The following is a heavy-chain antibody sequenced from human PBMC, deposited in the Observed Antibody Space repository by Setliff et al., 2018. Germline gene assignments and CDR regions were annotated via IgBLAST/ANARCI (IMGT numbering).Heavy chain of an antibody. J-gene: IGHJ4*02. CDR2: INPNSGGT. Sequence: ASVKVSCKASRYSFNGYYMHWVRQAPGQGLEWMGWINPNSGGTNYAQKFQGRVTVTRGTSISTAYMELSRLRSDDTAVYFCARNDLDTYGYGAFDYWGQGTLVTVSS. CDR1: RYSFNGYY. D-gene: IGHD5-18*01. V-gene: IGHV1-2*02. CDR3: ARNDLDTYGYGAFDY.